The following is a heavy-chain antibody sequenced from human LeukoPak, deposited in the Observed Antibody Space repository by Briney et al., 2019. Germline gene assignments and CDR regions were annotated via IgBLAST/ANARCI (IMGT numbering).Heavy chain of an antibody. CDR2: IKEDGTQK. D-gene: IGHD1-26*01. Sequence: GGSLRLSCEASGFTFKYYWMTWVRQAPGKGLEWVADIKEDGTQKYYLDSVKGRFTISRDDAKNSVFLQMNSLRAEDTAVYYCVRAGWELDYWGQGALVTVSS. V-gene: IGHV3-7*01. CDR3: VRAGWELDY. CDR1: GFTFKYYW. J-gene: IGHJ4*02.